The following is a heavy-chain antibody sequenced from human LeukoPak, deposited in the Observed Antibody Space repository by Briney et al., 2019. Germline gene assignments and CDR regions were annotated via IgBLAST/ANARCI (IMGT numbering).Heavy chain of an antibody. D-gene: IGHD3-22*01. Sequence: PGGSLRLSCAASGFTFYNYGMHWVRQAPGKGLEWVAVISHDGSNIHYGDTVKGRFTISRDNSKNTLYLQMNSLRAEDTAVYYCATTRYYYDSSAPGHFDYWGQGTLVTVSS. CDR1: GFTFYNYG. CDR3: ATTRYYYDSSAPGHFDY. CDR2: ISHDGSNI. J-gene: IGHJ4*02. V-gene: IGHV3-30*03.